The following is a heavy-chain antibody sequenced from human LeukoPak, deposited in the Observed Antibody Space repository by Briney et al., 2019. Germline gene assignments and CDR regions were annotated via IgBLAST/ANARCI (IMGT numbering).Heavy chain of an antibody. J-gene: IGHJ3*02. V-gene: IGHV1-8*03. CDR2: MNPNSGNT. Sequence: AAVKVSCKASGYTFTSYDINWVRQATGQGLEWMGWMNPNSGNTGYAQKFQGRVTITRNTSISTAYMELSSLRSEDTAVYYCARNTYYYDSSGYFDAFDIWGQGTMVTVSS. CDR1: GYTFTSYD. CDR3: ARNTYYYDSSGYFDAFDI. D-gene: IGHD3-22*01.